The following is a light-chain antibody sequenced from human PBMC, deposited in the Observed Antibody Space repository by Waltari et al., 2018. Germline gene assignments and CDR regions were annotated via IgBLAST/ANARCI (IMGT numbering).Light chain of an antibody. J-gene: IGKJ2*01. Sequence: EIEMTQSPATLSVSPGERVTLSCRASQSVGNNLAWYQQRPGQAPRLLIYGASTRATDISDRFSGSGSGTDFTLTISALQSEDLADYYCHQYNHWPTFTFGQGTKLQIE. V-gene: IGKV3-15*01. CDR1: QSVGNN. CDR3: HQYNHWPTFT. CDR2: GAS.